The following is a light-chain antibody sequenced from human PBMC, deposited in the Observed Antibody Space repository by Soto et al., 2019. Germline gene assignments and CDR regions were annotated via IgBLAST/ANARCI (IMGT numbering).Light chain of an antibody. CDR1: TSNIGADYD. CDR3: QSYDSSLNGFYV. Sequence: QSVLTQPPSVSGAPGQRVTISCPGTTSNIGADYDVHWYQQVPGTAPKLLIFGNHNRPSGVPDRFSGSKSGTSASLAITGLQAEDEADFYCQSYDSSLNGFYVFGTGTKLTVL. J-gene: IGLJ1*01. V-gene: IGLV1-40*01. CDR2: GNH.